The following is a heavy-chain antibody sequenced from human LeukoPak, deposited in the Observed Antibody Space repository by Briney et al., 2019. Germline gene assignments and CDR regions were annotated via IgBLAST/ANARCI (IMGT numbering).Heavy chain of an antibody. J-gene: IGHJ4*02. CDR3: ATSTPQDYYDSSGYQSYFDY. CDR2: FDPEDGET. V-gene: IGHV1-24*01. D-gene: IGHD3-22*01. Sequence: ASVKVSCKASGYTFTGYYMHWVRQAPGQGLEWMGGFDPEDGETIYAQKFQGRVTMTEDTSTDTAYMELSSLRSEDTAVYYCATSTPQDYYDSSGYQSYFDYWGQGTLVTVSS. CDR1: GYTFTGYY.